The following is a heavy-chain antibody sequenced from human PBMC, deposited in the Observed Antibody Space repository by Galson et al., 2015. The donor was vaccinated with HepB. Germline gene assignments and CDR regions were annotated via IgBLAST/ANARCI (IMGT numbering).Heavy chain of an antibody. D-gene: IGHD2-2*01. Sequence: SVKVSCKASGGTFSSYAISWVRQAPGQGLEWMGGIIPIFGTANYAQKFQGRVTITADESTSTAYMELSSLRSEDTAVYYCARVRLGYCSSTSCYGGRAYYYYMDVWGKGTTVTVSS. CDR2: IIPIFGTA. J-gene: IGHJ6*03. CDR1: GGTFSSYA. V-gene: IGHV1-69*13. CDR3: ARVRLGYCSSTSCYGGRAYYYYMDV.